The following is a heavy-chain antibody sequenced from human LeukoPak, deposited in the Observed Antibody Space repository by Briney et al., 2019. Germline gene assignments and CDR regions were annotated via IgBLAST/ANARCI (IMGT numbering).Heavy chain of an antibody. J-gene: IGHJ6*03. CDR3: ARERAWRIAATYFTSYYYMDV. D-gene: IGHD6-25*01. Sequence: SETLSLTCTVSGGSISSRSYYWGWIRQPPGKGLEWIGEINHSGSTNYNPSLKSRVTISVDTSKNQFSLKLSSVTAADTAVYYCARERAWRIAATYFTSYYYMDVWGKGTTVTVSS. V-gene: IGHV4-39*07. CDR1: GGSISSRSYY. CDR2: INHSGST.